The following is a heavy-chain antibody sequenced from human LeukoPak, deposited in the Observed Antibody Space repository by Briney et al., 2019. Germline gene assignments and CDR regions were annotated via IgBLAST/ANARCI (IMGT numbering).Heavy chain of an antibody. D-gene: IGHD3-9*01. CDR3: AKKGHYDILTGYHPFDY. CDR1: GFTFDDYA. CDR2: ISWNSGSI. V-gene: IGHV3-9*01. J-gene: IGHJ4*02. Sequence: GRSLRLSCAASGFTFDDYAMHWVRQAPGKGLEWVSGISWNSGSIGYADSVKGRFTIPRDNAKNPLYLQMNSLRAEDTALYYCAKKGHYDILTGYHPFDYWGQGTLVTVSS.